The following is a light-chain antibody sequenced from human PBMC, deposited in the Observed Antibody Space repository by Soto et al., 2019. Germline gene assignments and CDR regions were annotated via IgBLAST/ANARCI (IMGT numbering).Light chain of an antibody. CDR1: QSVSSTY. V-gene: IGKV3-20*01. J-gene: IGKJ2*01. CDR2: GAS. CDR3: QQYGRSPPFT. Sequence: IVLTQSPGTLSLSPGERATLSCRASQSVSSTYIAWYQQNPGQAPGLLIYGASSRATGIPDRFSGSGSGTDFTLTISRLEPEDFAVYFCQQYGRSPPFTFGQGTKVEIK.